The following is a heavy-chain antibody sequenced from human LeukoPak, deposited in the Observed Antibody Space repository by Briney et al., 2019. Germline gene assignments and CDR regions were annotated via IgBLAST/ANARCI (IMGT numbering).Heavy chain of an antibody. CDR3: ARAGIAVAGFKDYYYNMDA. J-gene: IGHJ6*03. Sequence: GGSLRLSCAASGFTFSSYGMHWVRQAPGKGLEWVAFIRYDGSNKYYADSVKGRFTISRDNSKNTLYLQMNSLRAEDTAVYYCARAGIAVAGFKDYYYNMDAWGKGTTVTVSS. V-gene: IGHV3-30*02. CDR1: GFTFSSYG. D-gene: IGHD6-19*01. CDR2: IRYDGSNK.